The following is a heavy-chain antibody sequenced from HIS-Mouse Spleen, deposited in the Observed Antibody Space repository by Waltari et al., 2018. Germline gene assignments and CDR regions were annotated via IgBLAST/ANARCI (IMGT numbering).Heavy chain of an antibody. CDR1: GGSISSSSYY. CDR3: AREIPYSSSWYDWYFDL. V-gene: IGHV4-39*07. J-gene: IGHJ2*01. D-gene: IGHD6-13*01. CDR2: ICSGGDT. Sequence: QLQLQESGPGLVKPSETLSLTCTVSGGSISSSSYYWGWIRPPPGKGLVWIGSICSGGDTNYNQSLKGRVTISGETSKNQVSLKLSSVTAADTAVYYCAREIPYSSSWYDWYFDLWGRGTLVTVSS.